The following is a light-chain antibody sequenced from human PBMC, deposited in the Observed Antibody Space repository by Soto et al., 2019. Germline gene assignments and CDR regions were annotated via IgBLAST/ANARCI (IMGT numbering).Light chain of an antibody. CDR2: DAS. Sequence: EIVMTQSPATLSVSPGERATLSCRASQSISNYLAWYQQKTGQAPRLLIYDASTRAPGVPDRFSGSGSGTEFTLSISSLQSEDFALYYCQQYNNWPPYSFGQGTKLEIK. CDR1: QSISNY. CDR3: QQYNNWPPYS. V-gene: IGKV3-15*01. J-gene: IGKJ2*03.